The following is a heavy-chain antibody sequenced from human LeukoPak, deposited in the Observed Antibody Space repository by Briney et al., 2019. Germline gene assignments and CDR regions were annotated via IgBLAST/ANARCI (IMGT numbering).Heavy chain of an antibody. CDR3: ARGVIPAARSNWFDP. CDR2: IYPGDSDS. V-gene: IGHV5-51*01. J-gene: IGHJ5*02. CDR1: GYSFTNYW. D-gene: IGHD2-2*01. Sequence: GESLKISCKGSGYSFTNYWIGWVGQMPGKGLEWRGIIYPGDSDSRYSPSFQGQVSISADSSISTAYLQWSSLRASDTAMYYCARGVIPAARSNWFDPWGQGTLVTVSS.